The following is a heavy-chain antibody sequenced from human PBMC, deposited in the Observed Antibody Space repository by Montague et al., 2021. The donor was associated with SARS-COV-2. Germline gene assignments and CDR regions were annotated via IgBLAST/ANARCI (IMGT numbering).Heavy chain of an antibody. Sequence: SETLSLTCVVSDVSLSTSTWRSWVRQSPGKGLEWVGEIYLSGFTQYNPSVKSRVSISLDDSRSQFSLRLTSVTAADTAVYFCARGGLGSRGFDYWGQGTLVTVSS. J-gene: IGHJ4*02. D-gene: IGHD3/OR15-3a*01. V-gene: IGHV4-4*02. CDR3: ARGGLGSRGFDY. CDR1: DVSLSTSTW. CDR2: IYLSGFT.